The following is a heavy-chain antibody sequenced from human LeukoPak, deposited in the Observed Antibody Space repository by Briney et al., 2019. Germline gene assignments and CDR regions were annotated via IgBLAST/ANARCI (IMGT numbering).Heavy chain of an antibody. CDR1: GFTFAKVW. Sequence: GGSLRLSCVSSGFTFAKVWMNWVRQAPGKDLEWVGRIKTNTDGEPTDYAAPVEGRFVISRDDSKKTLYLEMNSLRVDDTALYFCTTGIDDGGGYWGQGTMVTVSS. CDR3: TTGIDDGGGY. J-gene: IGHJ4*02. V-gene: IGHV3-15*07. CDR2: IKTNTDGEPT. D-gene: IGHD1-1*01.